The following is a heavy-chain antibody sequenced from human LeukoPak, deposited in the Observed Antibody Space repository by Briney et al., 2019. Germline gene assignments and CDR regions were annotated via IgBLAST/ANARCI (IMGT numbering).Heavy chain of an antibody. J-gene: IGHJ6*02. CDR1: GFTLSSYW. Sequence: PGGSLRLSCAASGFTLSSYWMSWVRQAPGKGLEWVANIKQDGSEKYYVDSVKGRFTISRDNAKNSLYLQMNSLRAEDTAVYYCARDGVLYYYGMDVWGQGTTVTVSS. D-gene: IGHD3-3*01. CDR2: IKQDGSEK. V-gene: IGHV3-7*01. CDR3: ARDGVLYYYGMDV.